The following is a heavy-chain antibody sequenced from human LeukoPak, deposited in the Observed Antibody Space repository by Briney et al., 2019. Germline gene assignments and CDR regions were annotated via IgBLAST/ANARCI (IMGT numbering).Heavy chain of an antibody. CDR3: ARGQDSSRYYYYYMDV. V-gene: IGHV4-34*01. D-gene: IGHD2-15*01. CDR2: INHSGST. J-gene: IGHJ6*03. Sequence: SETLSLTCAVYGGSFSGYHWSWIRQPPGKGLEWIGEINHSGSTNYNPSLKSRVTISVDTSKNQFSLKLSSVTAADTAVYYCARGQDSSRYYYYYMDVWGKGTTVTVSS. CDR1: GGSFSGYH.